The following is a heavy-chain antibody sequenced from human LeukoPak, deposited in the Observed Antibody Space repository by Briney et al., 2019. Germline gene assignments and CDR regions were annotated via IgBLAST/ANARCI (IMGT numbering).Heavy chain of an antibody. D-gene: IGHD5-24*01. CDR3: ATSPVSAAGLQPNFDY. CDR1: GIIFSIYA. CDR2: INTGGAT. Sequence: GGSLRLSCKASGIIFSIYAMNWVRQAPGKGLGWVSSINTGGATYHADSVKGRFTISRDNSKNTLYLQMNSLTDEDTAIYYCATSPVSAAGLQPNFDYWGQGTLVTVSS. V-gene: IGHV3-23*01. J-gene: IGHJ4*02.